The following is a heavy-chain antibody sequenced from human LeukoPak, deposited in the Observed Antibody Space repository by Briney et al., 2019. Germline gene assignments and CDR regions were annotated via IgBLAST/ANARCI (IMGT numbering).Heavy chain of an antibody. CDR1: GGSISSGSYY. D-gene: IGHD2-2*01. V-gene: IGHV4-61*02. Sequence: PSQTLSLTCTVSGGSISSGSYYWSWIRQSAGKGLEWIGRIYTSGSTNYNPSLKSRVTISVDTSKNQFSLKLSSVTAADTAVYYCARGYCSSTSCYWRYWGQGILVTVSS. CDR2: IYTSGST. J-gene: IGHJ4*02. CDR3: ARGYCSSTSCYWRY.